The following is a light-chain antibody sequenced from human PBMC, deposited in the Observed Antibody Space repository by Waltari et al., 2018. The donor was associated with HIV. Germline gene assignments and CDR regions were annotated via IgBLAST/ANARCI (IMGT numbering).Light chain of an antibody. Sequence: DIQMPQSPSTLSASRGDTVTITCRASQDISIWLAWYQQKLGKTPKLLISKASHLESGVPSRFSGSGSATEFTLTITTLQPSDFATYYCQQYNNYSRTFGQGTNVEI. J-gene: IGKJ1*01. V-gene: IGKV1-5*03. CDR1: QDISIW. CDR2: KAS. CDR3: QQYNNYSRT.